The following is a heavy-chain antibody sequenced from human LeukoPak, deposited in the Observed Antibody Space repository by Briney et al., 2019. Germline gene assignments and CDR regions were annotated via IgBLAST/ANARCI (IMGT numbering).Heavy chain of an antibody. Sequence: GGSLRLSCAASGFNFDEYGLSWVRQVPGKGLEWVSGINWSGGSTGYADSVKGRFTISRDNPKKSLYMQMNSLKTEDSALYYCARDSDSYEFDPPLSFHIWGQGTMVTVSS. CDR1: GFNFDEYG. D-gene: IGHD2-21*02. CDR3: ARDSDSYEFDPPLSFHI. J-gene: IGHJ3*02. V-gene: IGHV3-20*04. CDR2: INWSGGST.